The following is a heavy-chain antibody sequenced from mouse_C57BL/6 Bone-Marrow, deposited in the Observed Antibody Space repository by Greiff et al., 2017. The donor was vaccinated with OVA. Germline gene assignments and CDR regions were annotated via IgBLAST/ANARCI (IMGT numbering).Heavy chain of an antibody. V-gene: IGHV14-4*01. Sequence: VQLQQSGAELVRPGASVKLSCTASGFNIKDDYMHWVKQRPEQGLEWIGWIDPENGDTEYASKFQGKATITADTSSNTAYLQLSSLTSKDTAVYYCTTPSYYFDYWGQGTTLTVSS. CDR3: TTPSYYFDY. CDR2: IDPENGDT. J-gene: IGHJ2*01. CDR1: GFNIKDDY.